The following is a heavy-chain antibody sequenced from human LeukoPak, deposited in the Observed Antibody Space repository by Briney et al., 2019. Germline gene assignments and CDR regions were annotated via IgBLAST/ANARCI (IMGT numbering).Heavy chain of an antibody. CDR3: AKDGPGGRGYFDY. Sequence: GGSLRLSCAASGFTFRSYAMNWVRQAPGKGLEWVSAISGSGSSTYYADSVKGRFTISRDNSKNTLYLQMNSLRAEDTAVYYCAKDGPGGRGYFDYWGQGTLVTVSS. V-gene: IGHV3-23*01. CDR1: GFTFRSYA. D-gene: IGHD2-15*01. CDR2: ISGSGSST. J-gene: IGHJ4*02.